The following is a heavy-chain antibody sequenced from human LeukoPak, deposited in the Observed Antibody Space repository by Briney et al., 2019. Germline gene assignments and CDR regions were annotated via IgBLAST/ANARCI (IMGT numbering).Heavy chain of an antibody. CDR2: IYYSGST. Sequence: SETLSLTCTVSGGSISRYYWSWIRQPPGKGLEWIGYIYYSGSTNYNPSLKSRVTISVDTSKNQFSLKLSSVTAADTAVYYCARVRGYYDILTGYYYYYGMDIWGQGTTVTVSS. CDR1: GGSISRYY. V-gene: IGHV4-59*01. J-gene: IGHJ6*02. D-gene: IGHD3-9*01. CDR3: ARVRGYYDILTGYYYYYGMDI.